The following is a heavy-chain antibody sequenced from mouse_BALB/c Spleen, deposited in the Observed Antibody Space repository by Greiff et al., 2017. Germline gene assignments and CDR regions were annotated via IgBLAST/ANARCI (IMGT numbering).Heavy chain of an antibody. CDR3: AREGDYGSSYFDY. V-gene: IGHV1-87*01. Sequence: LQESGAELARPGASVKLSCKASGYTFTSYWMQWVKQRPGQGLEWIGAIYPGDGDTRYTQKFKGKATLTADKSSSTAYMQLSSLASEDSAVYYCAREGDYGSSYFDYWGQGTTLTVSS. D-gene: IGHD1-1*01. CDR2: IYPGDGDT. CDR1: GYTFTSYW. J-gene: IGHJ2*01.